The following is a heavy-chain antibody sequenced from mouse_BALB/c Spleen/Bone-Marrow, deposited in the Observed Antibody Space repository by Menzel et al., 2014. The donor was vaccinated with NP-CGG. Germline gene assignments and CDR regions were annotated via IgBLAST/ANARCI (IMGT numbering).Heavy chain of an antibody. V-gene: IGHV1S81*02. CDR3: ARYDGPAWFAY. Sequence: VHRVESGAELVKPGASVKLSCKASGYTFTSYWIHWVKLRPGQGLEWIGEINPSNGRTNYNEKFKNKATLTVDKSSSTAYIQLSSLTSEDSAVYYCARYDGPAWFAYWGQGTLVTVSA. J-gene: IGHJ3*01. D-gene: IGHD2-3*01. CDR1: GYTFTSYW. CDR2: INPSNGRT.